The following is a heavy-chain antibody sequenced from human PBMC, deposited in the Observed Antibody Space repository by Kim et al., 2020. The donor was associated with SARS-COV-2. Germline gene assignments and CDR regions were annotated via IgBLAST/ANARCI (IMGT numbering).Heavy chain of an antibody. J-gene: IGHJ4*02. CDR2: IYTSGST. CDR1: GGSISSGSYY. Sequence: SETLSLTCTVSGGSISSGSYYWSWIRQPAGKGLEWIGRIYTSGSTNYNPSLKSRVTISVDTSKNQFSLKLSSVTAADTAVYYCAREVTQYSGYDSFFDYWGQGTLVTVSS. D-gene: IGHD5-12*01. CDR3: AREVTQYSGYDSFFDY. V-gene: IGHV4-61*02.